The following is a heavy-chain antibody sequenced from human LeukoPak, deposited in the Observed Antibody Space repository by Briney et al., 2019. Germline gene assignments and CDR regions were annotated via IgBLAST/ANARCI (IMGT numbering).Heavy chain of an antibody. Sequence: GGSLRLSCAASGFTVSSNYMSWVRQAPGKGLEWVSVIYSGGSTYYADSVKGRFTTSRDNSKNTLYLQMNSLRAEDTAVYYCASRDGYNYVRDYWGQGTLVTVSS. V-gene: IGHV3-53*01. CDR2: IYSGGST. J-gene: IGHJ4*02. CDR1: GFTVSSNY. CDR3: ASRDGYNYVRDY. D-gene: IGHD5-24*01.